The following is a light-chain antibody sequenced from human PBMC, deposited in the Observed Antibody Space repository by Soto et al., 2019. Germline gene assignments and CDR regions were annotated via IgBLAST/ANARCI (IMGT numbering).Light chain of an antibody. CDR3: QQYKSYWT. V-gene: IGKV1-5*03. J-gene: IGKJ1*01. CDR2: KAS. CDR1: QSISSW. Sequence: DIQVTQSPSTLSASVGDRVTITCRASQSISSWLAWYQQKPGKAPKLLIYKASTLESGVPSRFSGTISGTEFTLTISSLQPDDFATYFCQQYKSYWTFGQGTKVEI.